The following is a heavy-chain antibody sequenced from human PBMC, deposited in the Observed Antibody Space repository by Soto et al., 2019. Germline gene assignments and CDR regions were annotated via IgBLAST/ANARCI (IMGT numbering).Heavy chain of an antibody. D-gene: IGHD3-16*02. CDR3: ARVPQAAEYDYIWGSYRYPPDDYYYYYMEV. V-gene: IGHV1-8*01. CDR1: GYTFTSYD. J-gene: IGHJ6*03. CDR2: MNPNSGNT. Sequence: ASVKVSCKASGYTFTSYDINWVRQATGQGLEWMGWMNPNSGNTGYAQKFQGRVTMTRNTSISTAYMELSSLRSEDTAVYYCARVPQAAEYDYIWGSYRYPPDDYYYYYMEVWGKGTTVTVSS.